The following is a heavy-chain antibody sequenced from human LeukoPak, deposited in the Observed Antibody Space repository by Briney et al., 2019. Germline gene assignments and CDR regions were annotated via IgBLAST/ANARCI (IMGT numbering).Heavy chain of an antibody. CDR3: ARDIIPYCGGDCYDNWFDP. CDR1: GFTFRSYW. D-gene: IGHD2-21*02. V-gene: IGHV3-74*01. Sequence: GGSPRLSCAASGFTFRSYWMNWVRQAPGKGLVWVSRINSDGSSTSYADSVKGRFTISRNNAKNTLYLQMNSLRAEDTAVYYCARDIIPYCGGDCYDNWFDPWGQGTLVTVSS. CDR2: INSDGSST. J-gene: IGHJ5*02.